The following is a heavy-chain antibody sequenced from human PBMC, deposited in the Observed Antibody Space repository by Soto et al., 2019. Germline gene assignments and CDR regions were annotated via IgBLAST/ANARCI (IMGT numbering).Heavy chain of an antibody. CDR3: AIGARGHNSSWYKGYNWFDP. CDR1: GGSISSGGYS. J-gene: IGHJ5*02. D-gene: IGHD6-13*01. Sequence: QLQLQESGSGLVKPSQTLSLTCAVSGGSISSGGYSWSWIRQPPGKGLEWIGYIYHSGSTYYNPSLKMRVTISVDSSKNQFSLKMSSVTAADTAGYYCAIGARGHNSSWYKGYNWFDPWGQGTLVTVSS. CDR2: IYHSGST. V-gene: IGHV4-30-2*01.